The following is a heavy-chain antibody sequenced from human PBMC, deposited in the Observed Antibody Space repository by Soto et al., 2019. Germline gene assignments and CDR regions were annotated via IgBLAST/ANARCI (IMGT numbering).Heavy chain of an antibody. D-gene: IGHD2-15*01. CDR3: AEVEGSGGSCYFGAFDI. J-gene: IGHJ3*02. Sequence: SVKVSCKASGFTFTSSAMQWVRQARGQRLEWIGWIVVGSGNTNYAQKFQERVTITRDMSTSTAYMELSSLRSEDTAVYYCAEVEGSGGSCYFGAFDIWGQGTMVPVS. V-gene: IGHV1-58*02. CDR2: IVVGSGNT. CDR1: GFTFTSSA.